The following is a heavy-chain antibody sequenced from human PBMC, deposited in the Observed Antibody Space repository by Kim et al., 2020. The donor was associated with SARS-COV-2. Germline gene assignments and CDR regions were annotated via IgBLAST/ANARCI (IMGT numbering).Heavy chain of an antibody. V-gene: IGHV3-30-3*01. CDR2: ISYDGSNK. CDR3: ARDPGAPENTLDY. J-gene: IGHJ4*02. Sequence: GGSLRLSCAASGFTFSSYAMHWVRQAPGKGLEWVAVISYDGSNKYYADSVKGRFTISRDNSKNTLYLQMNSLRAEDTAVYYCARDPGAPENTLDYWGQGTLVTVSS. CDR1: GFTFSSYA. D-gene: IGHD2-2*02.